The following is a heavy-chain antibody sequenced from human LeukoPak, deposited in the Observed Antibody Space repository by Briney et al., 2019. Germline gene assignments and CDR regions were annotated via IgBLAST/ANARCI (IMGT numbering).Heavy chain of an antibody. J-gene: IGHJ4*02. CDR2: IRYDGSNK. D-gene: IGHD2-2*01. V-gene: IGHV3-30*02. Sequence: GGSLRLSCAASGFTFSSYGMHWVRQAPGKGLEWVAFIRYDGSNKYYADSVKGRFTISRDNSKNTLYLQMNSLRAEDTAVYYCAKDRESPRRYCSSTSCWSFDYWGQGTLVTVSS. CDR3: AKDRESPRRYCSSTSCWSFDY. CDR1: GFTFSSYG.